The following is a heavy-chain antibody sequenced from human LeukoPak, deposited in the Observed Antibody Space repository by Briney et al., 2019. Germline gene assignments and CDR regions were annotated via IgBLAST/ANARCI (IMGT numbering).Heavy chain of an antibody. Sequence: GGSLRLSCAASGFSFSSFSMHWVRQAPGKGLEWVAVLSYDGTYKYYADSVKGRFTISRDNSKNTLYLQMNSLRAEDTAVYYCARATLFLEWLRDGMDVWGQGTTVTVSS. V-gene: IGHV3-30-3*01. J-gene: IGHJ6*02. CDR2: LSYDGTYK. CDR3: ARATLFLEWLRDGMDV. D-gene: IGHD3-3*01. CDR1: GFSFSSFS.